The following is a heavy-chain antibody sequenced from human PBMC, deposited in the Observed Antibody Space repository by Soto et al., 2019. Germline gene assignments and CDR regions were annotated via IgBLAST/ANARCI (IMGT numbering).Heavy chain of an antibody. V-gene: IGHV1-18*01. J-gene: IGHJ4*02. Sequence: QVQLVQSAAEVKKPGASVKVSCKASGYTLTNYAISWVRQAPGQGPEWMGWINTYNGNSNYAQKFQGRVTMTTDTXTNTAYMELRSLTSDDTAVYYCARDCTGXSCFCIYWGQGTLVTVSS. D-gene: IGHD2-15*01. CDR1: GYTLTNYA. CDR3: ARDCTGXSCFCIY. CDR2: INTYNGNS.